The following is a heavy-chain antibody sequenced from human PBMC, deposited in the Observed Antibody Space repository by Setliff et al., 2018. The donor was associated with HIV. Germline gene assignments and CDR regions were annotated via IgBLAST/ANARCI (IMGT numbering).Heavy chain of an antibody. CDR1: GYTFTSYG. CDR3: SREGYSGSYFNYYYYLDV. D-gene: IGHD1-26*01. J-gene: IGHJ6*03. CDR2: INAYNGNT. Sequence: ASVKVSCKASGYTFTSYGITWVRQSPGQGLEWMGWINAYNGNTNYAQELQGRVTMTTDTSTSTVYMVLRSLRSDDTAVYYCSREGYSGSYFNYYYYLDVWGKGTTVTAP. V-gene: IGHV1-18*01.